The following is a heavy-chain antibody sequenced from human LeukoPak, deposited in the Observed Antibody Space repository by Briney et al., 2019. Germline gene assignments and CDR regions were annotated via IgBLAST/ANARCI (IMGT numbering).Heavy chain of an antibody. Sequence: ASVKVSCKASGGTFSSYAISWVRQAPGQGLEWMGGIIPIFGTANYAQKFQGRVTITADESTSTAYMELSSLRSEDTAVYYCASNLYSYYYDSSGYFGYWGQGTLVTVSS. CDR1: GGTFSSYA. J-gene: IGHJ4*02. CDR2: IIPIFGTA. D-gene: IGHD3-22*01. CDR3: ASNLYSYYYDSSGYFGY. V-gene: IGHV1-69*13.